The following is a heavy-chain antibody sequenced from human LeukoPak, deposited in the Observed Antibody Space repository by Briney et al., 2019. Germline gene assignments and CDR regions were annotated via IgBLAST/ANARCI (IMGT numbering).Heavy chain of an antibody. D-gene: IGHD2-2*01. CDR2: INPNSGGT. Sequence: ASVKVSCKASGYTFTGYYMHWVRQAPGQGLEWRGWINPNSGGTNYAQKFQGWVTMTRDTSISTAYMELSRLRSDDTAVYYCARGIGYCSSTSCPNWFDPWGQGTLVTVSS. CDR3: ARGIGYCSSTSCPNWFDP. CDR1: GYTFTGYY. V-gene: IGHV1-2*04. J-gene: IGHJ5*02.